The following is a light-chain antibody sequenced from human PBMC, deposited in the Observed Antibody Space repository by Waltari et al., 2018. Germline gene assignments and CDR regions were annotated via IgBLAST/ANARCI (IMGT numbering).Light chain of an antibody. CDR1: QSISSW. Sequence: DIQMTQSPSTLSASVGDRVTITCLASQSISSWLAWYQQKPGKAPKLLIYKASILESGVPSRFSGSGSGTEFTLTISSLQPDDFATYYCQQYNSYSPLTFGGGTKVEIK. V-gene: IGKV1-5*03. CDR3: QQYNSYSPLT. J-gene: IGKJ4*01. CDR2: KAS.